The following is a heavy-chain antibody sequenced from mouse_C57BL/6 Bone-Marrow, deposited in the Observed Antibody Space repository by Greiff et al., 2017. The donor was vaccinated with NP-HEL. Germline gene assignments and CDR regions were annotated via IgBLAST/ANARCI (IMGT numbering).Heavy chain of an antibody. V-gene: IGHV5-17*01. CDR3: ARPPDCYGSSIFDY. D-gene: IGHD1-1*01. Sequence: EVQVVESGGGLVKPGGSLKLSCAASGFTFSDYGMHWVRQAPEKGLEWVAYISSGSSTIYYADTVKGRFTISRDNAKNTLFLQMTSLRSEDTAMYYCARPPDCYGSSIFDYWGKGTTLTVSS. CDR1: GFTFSDYG. CDR2: ISSGSSTI. J-gene: IGHJ2*01.